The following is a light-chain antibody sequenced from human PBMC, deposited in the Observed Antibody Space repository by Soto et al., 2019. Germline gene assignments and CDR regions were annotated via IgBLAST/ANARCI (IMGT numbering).Light chain of an antibody. CDR3: QQYGSSPQLT. CDR1: QSVSSSY. J-gene: IGKJ4*01. CDR2: GAS. V-gene: IGKV3-20*01. Sequence: EIVMTQSPATLSVSPGERATLSCRASQSVSSSYLAWYQQKPGQAPRLLLYGASSRATGIPDRFSGSGSGTDFTLTISRLEPEDFAVYYCQQYGSSPQLTFGGGTKVDNK.